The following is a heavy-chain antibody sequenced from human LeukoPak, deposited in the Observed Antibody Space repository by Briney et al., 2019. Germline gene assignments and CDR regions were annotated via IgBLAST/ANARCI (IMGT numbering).Heavy chain of an antibody. J-gene: IGHJ6*02. V-gene: IGHV3-9*01. CDR3: AKDILYCSSTSGYSHYGMDV. CDR1: GFTFDDYA. D-gene: IGHD2-2*01. CDR2: ISWNIGTI. Sequence: SLRLSCAASGFTFDDYAMRWVRQAPGEGLERVSRISWNIGTIGYADSVKRRFTISRDNAKNSLYLQMNSLRAEDTALYYCAKDILYCSSTSGYSHYGMDVWGQGTTVTVSS.